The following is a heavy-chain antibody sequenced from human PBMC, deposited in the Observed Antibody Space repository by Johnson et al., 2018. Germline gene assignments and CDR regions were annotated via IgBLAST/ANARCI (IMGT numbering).Heavy chain of an antibody. D-gene: IGHD5-18*01. CDR1: GGFVSSDGYY. V-gene: IGHV4-61*02. Sequence: QVQLQESGPGLVKPSQTLSLTCIVSGGFVSSDGYYWNWIRQPAGKGPEWLGRIYASGNTDYAPSLKRRVAISMAKSKNQFSLRLSSVTAADSAGYYCAREVYSSGHDAFDIWGQGTMVTVSS. J-gene: IGHJ3*02. CDR2: IYASGNT. CDR3: AREVYSSGHDAFDI.